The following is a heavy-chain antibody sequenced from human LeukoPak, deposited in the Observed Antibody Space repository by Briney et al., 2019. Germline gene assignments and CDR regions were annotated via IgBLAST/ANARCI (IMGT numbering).Heavy chain of an antibody. Sequence: GGSLRLSCAASGFTFSDYYMSWIRQAPGKGLEWVSYISSSGSTIYYADSVKGRFTISRDNAKNSLYLQMNSLRAEDTAVYYCARAGVVFWANADFDYWGQGTLVTVSS. CDR1: GFTFSDYY. CDR3: ARAGVVFWANADFDY. CDR2: ISSSGSTI. J-gene: IGHJ4*02. D-gene: IGHD2-2*01. V-gene: IGHV3-11*01.